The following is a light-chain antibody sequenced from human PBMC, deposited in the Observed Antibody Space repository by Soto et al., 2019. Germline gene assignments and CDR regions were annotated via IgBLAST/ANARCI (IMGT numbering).Light chain of an antibody. Sequence: EIVLTQSPGTLSLSPGERATLSCRASQSVSSSYLAWYQQKPGQAPRLLIYGASSRATGIPDRFSGGGSGTDFTLTISRLEHEDFVVYYCQQRRNWHPITFGQGTRLEI. CDR2: GAS. CDR3: QQRRNWHPIT. J-gene: IGKJ5*01. CDR1: QSVSSSY. V-gene: IGKV3D-20*02.